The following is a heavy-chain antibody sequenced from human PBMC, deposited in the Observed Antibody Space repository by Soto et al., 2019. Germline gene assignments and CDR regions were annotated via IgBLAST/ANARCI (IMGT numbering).Heavy chain of an antibody. CDR2: ISGSGGST. CDR3: AKDRGSSEWWDDFDY. V-gene: IGHV3-23*01. J-gene: IGHJ4*02. Sequence: GGSLRLSCAASGFTFSSYAMSWVRQAPGKGLEWVSAISGSGGSTYFADSVKGRFTISRDNSKNTLYLQMNSLRAEDTAVYYCAKDRGSSEWWDDFDYWGQGTLVTVSS. D-gene: IGHD2-15*01. CDR1: GFTFSSYA.